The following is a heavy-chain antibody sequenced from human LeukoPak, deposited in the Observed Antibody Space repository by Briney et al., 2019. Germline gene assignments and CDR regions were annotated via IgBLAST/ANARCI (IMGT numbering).Heavy chain of an antibody. CDR1: GFTFSSYA. J-gene: IGHJ4*02. Sequence: GGSLRLSCAASGFTFSSYAMNWVRQAPGKGLEWVSGISGNGGRTYYAVSVEGRFTLSRDNAKNTVLLQMNNLRAEDTATYYCAKDHLDNGITAARPDFDQWGQGTLVAVSS. CDR3: AKDHLDNGITAARPDFDQ. CDR2: ISGNGGRT. V-gene: IGHV3-23*01. D-gene: IGHD6-25*01.